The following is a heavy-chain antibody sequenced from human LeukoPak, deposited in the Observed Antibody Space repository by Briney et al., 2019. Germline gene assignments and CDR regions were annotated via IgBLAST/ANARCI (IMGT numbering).Heavy chain of an antibody. CDR3: ARHGGYIFLNWFDP. CDR2: IYYSGNT. Sequence: SETLSLTCTVSGDSINDYYWTWIRQPPGKGLEWIGYIYYSGNTNYNPSLKSRGTTSLDTSKNQFSLKLTSVTAADTAMYYCARHGGYIFLNWFDPWGQGTLVTVSS. J-gene: IGHJ5*01. CDR1: GDSINDYY. D-gene: IGHD6-19*01. V-gene: IGHV4-59*08.